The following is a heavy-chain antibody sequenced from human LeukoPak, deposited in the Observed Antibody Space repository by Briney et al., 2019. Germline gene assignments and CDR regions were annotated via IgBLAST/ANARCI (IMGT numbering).Heavy chain of an antibody. Sequence: SETLSLTCTVSGGSISSSSYYWGWIRQPPGKGLEWIGEINHSGSTNYNPSLKSRVTISVDTSKNQFSLKLSSVTAADTAVYYCARLGYRLLWYHRRFDPWGQGTLVTVSS. CDR1: GGSISSSSYY. CDR2: INHSGST. D-gene: IGHD3-10*01. V-gene: IGHV4-39*07. CDR3: ARLGYRLLWYHRRFDP. J-gene: IGHJ5*02.